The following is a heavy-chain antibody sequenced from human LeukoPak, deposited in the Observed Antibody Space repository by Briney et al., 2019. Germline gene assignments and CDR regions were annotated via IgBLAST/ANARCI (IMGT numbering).Heavy chain of an antibody. CDR2: MNPNSGNT. CDR1: GYTFTSYD. J-gene: IGHJ4*02. V-gene: IGHV1-8*01. D-gene: IGHD4-11*01. CDR3: ARVPTVTTRGYYFDY. Sequence: ASVKVSCKASGYTFTSYDINWVRQATGQGLEWMGWMNPNSGNTGYAQKFQGRVTMTRNTSISTAYMELSSLRSENTAVYYCARVPTVTTRGYYFDYWGQGTLVTVSS.